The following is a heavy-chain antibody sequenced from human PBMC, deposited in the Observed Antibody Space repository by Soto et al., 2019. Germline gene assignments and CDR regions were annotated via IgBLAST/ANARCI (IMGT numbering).Heavy chain of an antibody. CDR1: GYTFTGYY. V-gene: IGHV1-2*04. Sequence: ASVKVSCKASGYTFTGYYMHWVRQAPGQGLEWMGWINPNSGGTNYAQKFQGWVTMTRDTSSSTAYMELSRLRSDDTAVYYCARVPYYDILTGGYGMDVWGQGTTVTVSS. CDR3: ARVPYYDILTGGYGMDV. J-gene: IGHJ6*02. D-gene: IGHD3-9*01. CDR2: INPNSGGT.